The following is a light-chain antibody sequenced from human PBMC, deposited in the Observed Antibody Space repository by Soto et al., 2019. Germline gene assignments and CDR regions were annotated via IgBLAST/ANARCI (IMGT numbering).Light chain of an antibody. CDR2: DAS. V-gene: IGKV3-11*01. CDR3: QQRSNWPPYT. J-gene: IGKJ2*01. Sequence: EIVLTQSPATLSLSPGERATLSCRASQNVSSYLAWYQQKPGQAPRLLIYDASNRATGIPARFSGSGSGTDFTLTISSLEDEDFAVYYCQQRSNWPPYTFGQGTKLEIK. CDR1: QNVSSY.